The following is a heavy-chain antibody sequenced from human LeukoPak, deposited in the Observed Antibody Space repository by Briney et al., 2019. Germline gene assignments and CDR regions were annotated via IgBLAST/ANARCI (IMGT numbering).Heavy chain of an antibody. Sequence: PSETPSLSCTVSGVSPTSYYWSWIREPPGQALKWRGDIYYSGSTNYNPSLKSRVTILLGASKNQFSLKLRSVTAADTAVYYCSRSPVAGTEGGSWFDSWGQGTLVTVSS. CDR1: GVSPTSYY. CDR3: SRSPVAGTEGGSWFDS. J-gene: IGHJ5*01. V-gene: IGHV4-59*01. D-gene: IGHD6-19*01. CDR2: IYYSGST.